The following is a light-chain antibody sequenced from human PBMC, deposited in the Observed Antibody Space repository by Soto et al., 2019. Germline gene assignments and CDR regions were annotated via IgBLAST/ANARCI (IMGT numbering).Light chain of an antibody. CDR3: QQYGTSPPFT. CDR2: GAS. CDR1: QSVSSTY. Sequence: EIVLTQSPGTLSLSPGERATLSCRASQSVSSTYLAWYQQKPGQAPRVLVYGASNRATGIPDRFSGSGSGTYFTLTISRLEPEDFAVYFCQQYGTSPPFTFGQGTKVEIK. V-gene: IGKV3-20*01. J-gene: IGKJ2*01.